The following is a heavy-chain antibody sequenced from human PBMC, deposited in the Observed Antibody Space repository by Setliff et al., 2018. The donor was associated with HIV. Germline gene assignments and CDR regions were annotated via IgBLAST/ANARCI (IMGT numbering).Heavy chain of an antibody. V-gene: IGHV3-7*05. CDR1: GFTFSTYW. J-gene: IGHJ4*02. D-gene: IGHD1-26*01. CDR3: ATDCAVVGGTGSLDS. CDR2: IKQDGSEK. Sequence: GSLRLSCAAYGFTFSTYWMSWVRQAPGKGLEWVANIKQDGSEKNYMDSVKGRFTISRDNAKNSLYLQMNSLRVEDTAVYYCATDCAVVGGTGSLDSWGQGTLVTVSS.